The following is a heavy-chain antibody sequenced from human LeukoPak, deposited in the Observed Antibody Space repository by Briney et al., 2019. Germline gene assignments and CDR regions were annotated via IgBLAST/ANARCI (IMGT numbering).Heavy chain of an antibody. CDR2: IYYSGST. J-gene: IGHJ4*02. D-gene: IGHD3-10*01. CDR1: GGPISSNSYY. CDR3: ARVSTTYYYGSGSYSHFDY. Sequence: SETLSLTCTVSGGPISSNSYYWGWIRQPPGKGLEWIGTIYYSGSTYYNPSLKSRVTISVDTSKNQFSLKLSSVTAADTAVYYCARVSTTYYYGSGSYSHFDYWGQGTLVTVSS. V-gene: IGHV4-39*07.